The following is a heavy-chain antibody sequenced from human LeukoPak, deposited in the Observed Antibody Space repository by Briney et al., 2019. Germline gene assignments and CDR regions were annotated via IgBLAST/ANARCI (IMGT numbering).Heavy chain of an antibody. Sequence: PGGSLRLSCAASGFTFSSYSMNWVRQAPGKGLEWVSYISSSSSTIYYADSVKGRFTISRDNAKNSLYLQMNSLRAEDTAVYYCAKDPTNGYFDYWGQGTLVTVSS. CDR3: AKDPTNGYFDY. V-gene: IGHV3-48*01. CDR1: GFTFSSYS. D-gene: IGHD2-8*01. J-gene: IGHJ4*03. CDR2: ISSSSSTI.